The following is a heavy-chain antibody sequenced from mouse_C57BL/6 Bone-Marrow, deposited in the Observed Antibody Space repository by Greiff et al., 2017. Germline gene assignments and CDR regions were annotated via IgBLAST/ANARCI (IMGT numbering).Heavy chain of an antibody. V-gene: IGHV1-72*01. J-gene: IGHJ4*01. CDR2: IDPNSCGT. CDR3: ATYYGSSYDYAMDY. Sequence: QVQLQQPGAELVKPGASVKLSCKASGYTFTSYWMHWVKQRPGRGLEWIGRIDPNSCGTKYNEKFKSKATLTVDKPSSTAYMQLSSLTSEDSAVYYCATYYGSSYDYAMDYWGQGTSVTVSS. CDR1: GYTFTSYW. D-gene: IGHD1-1*01.